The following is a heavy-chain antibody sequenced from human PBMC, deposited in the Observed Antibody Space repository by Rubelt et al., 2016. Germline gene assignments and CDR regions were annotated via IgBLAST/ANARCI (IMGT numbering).Heavy chain of an antibody. J-gene: IGHJ6*03. CDR2: ISGSGGNT. Sequence: GGGVVQPGRSLRLSCAVSGFTFKNHGMHWVRQAPGKGLEWVSAISGSGGNTYYADSVKGRFTISRDNSRNTRDLQMNSLRPEDTAVYFCAKDLHYHYYYMEVWGKGTTVIVSS. V-gene: IGHV3-23*01. CDR3: AKDLHYHYYYMEV. CDR1: GFTFKNHG.